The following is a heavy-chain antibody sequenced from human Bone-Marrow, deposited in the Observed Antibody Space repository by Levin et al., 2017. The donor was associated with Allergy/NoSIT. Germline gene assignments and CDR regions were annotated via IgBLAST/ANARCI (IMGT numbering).Heavy chain of an antibody. CDR3: ARDQAQMSTGSSAY. CDR1: GYTFVNYG. V-gene: IGHV1-18*01. CDR2: IIPYNGKT. J-gene: IGHJ4*02. D-gene: IGHD5-24*01. Sequence: ASVKVSCKASGYTFVNYGISWVRQAPGQGLEWMGWIIPYNGKTNYAQKYYGRVTMTTDTSTSTAYMELKSLRSDDTATYYCARDQAQMSTGSSAYWGQGTVVSVSS.